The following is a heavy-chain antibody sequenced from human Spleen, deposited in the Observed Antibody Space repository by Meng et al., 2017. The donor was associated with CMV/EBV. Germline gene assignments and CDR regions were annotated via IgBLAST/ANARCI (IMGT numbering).Heavy chain of an antibody. CDR3: ARGDKYYYYGSGSHDY. D-gene: IGHD3-10*01. CDR2: INHSGST. V-gene: IGHV4-34*01. Sequence: QVQLQQWGAGLLKPSETLSLTCAVYGGSFSGYYWSWIRQPPGKGLEWIGEINHSGSTNYNPSLKSRVTISVDTSKNQFSLKLSSMTAADTAVYYCARGDKYYYYGSGSHDYWGQGTLVTVSS. CDR1: GGSFSGYY. J-gene: IGHJ4*02.